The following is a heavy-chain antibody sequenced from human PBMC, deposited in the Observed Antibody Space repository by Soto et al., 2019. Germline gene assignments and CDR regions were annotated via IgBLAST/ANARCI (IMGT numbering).Heavy chain of an antibody. D-gene: IGHD6-6*01. V-gene: IGHV1-69*01. CDR1: GGTFSSYA. CDR2: IIPIFGTA. J-gene: IGHJ4*02. CDR3: ARGESRPSLVGYFDY. Sequence: QVQLVQSGAEVKKPGSSVNVSCKASGGTFSSYAISRVRQAPGQGLEWMGGIIPIFGTANYAQKFQGRVTITADESTSTAYMELRSLRSEDTAVYYCARGESRPSLVGYFDYWGQGTLVTVSS.